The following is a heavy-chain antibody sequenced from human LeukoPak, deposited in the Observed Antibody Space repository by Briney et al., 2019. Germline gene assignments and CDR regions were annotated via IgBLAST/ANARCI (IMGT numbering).Heavy chain of an antibody. CDR2: IKLDGSEK. V-gene: IGHV3-7*03. D-gene: IGHD3-22*01. J-gene: IGHJ6*02. Sequence: GGSLRLSCAASEFTFSNYWVSWVRQAPGKGLEWIGNIKLDGSEKYYVDSVKGRFTISRDNAKNSLYLQMNSLRAEDTAVYYCARDRWIVVGGYYYYYGMDVWGQGTTVTVSS. CDR1: EFTFSNYW. CDR3: ARDRWIVVGGYYYYYGMDV.